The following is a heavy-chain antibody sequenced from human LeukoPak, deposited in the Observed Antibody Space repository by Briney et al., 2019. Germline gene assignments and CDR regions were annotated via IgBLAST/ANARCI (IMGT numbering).Heavy chain of an antibody. Sequence: PGGSLRLSCAASGFTFSSYAMHWVRQAPGKGLEWVAVISYDGSNKYYADSVKGRFTISRDNSKNTLYLQMNSLRAEDTAVYYCARVVVGEWELLSYFDYWGQGTLVTVSS. D-gene: IGHD1-26*01. CDR2: ISYDGSNK. J-gene: IGHJ4*02. V-gene: IGHV3-30-3*01. CDR1: GFTFSSYA. CDR3: ARVVVGEWELLSYFDY.